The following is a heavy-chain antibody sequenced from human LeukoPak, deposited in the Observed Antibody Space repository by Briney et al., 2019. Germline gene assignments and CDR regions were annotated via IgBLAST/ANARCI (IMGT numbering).Heavy chain of an antibody. CDR3: AKGFASQSAGFFDSGSYYRAFDI. V-gene: IGHV3-23*01. CDR1: GFTFSSYA. J-gene: IGHJ3*02. CDR2: ISGSGGST. D-gene: IGHD1-26*01. Sequence: GSLRLSCAASGFTFSSYAMSWVRQAPGKGLEWVSAISGSGGSTYYADSVKGRFTISRDNSKNTLYLQMNSLRAEDTAVYYCAKGFASQSAGFFDSGSYYRAFDIWGQGTMVTVSS.